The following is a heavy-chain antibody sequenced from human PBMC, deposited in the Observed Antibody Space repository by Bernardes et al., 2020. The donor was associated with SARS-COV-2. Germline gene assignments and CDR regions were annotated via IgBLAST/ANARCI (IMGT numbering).Heavy chain of an antibody. CDR2: INPNTGGT. CDR1: GYTFTDYF. J-gene: IGHJ4*02. V-gene: IGHV1-2*02. D-gene: IGHD2-21*02. Sequence: ASVKVSCKASGYTFTDYFIHWVRQAPGQRLEWMGWINPNTGGTNYVQKFQGRVTMTRDTSITTAYMELSCLGSDDTAIYYCARTRTTISTTGIPVDYWGQGTLVTVSS. CDR3: ARTRTTISTTGIPVDY.